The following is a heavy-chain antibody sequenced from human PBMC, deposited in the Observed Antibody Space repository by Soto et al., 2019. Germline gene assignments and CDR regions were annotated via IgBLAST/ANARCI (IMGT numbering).Heavy chain of an antibody. D-gene: IGHD3-3*01. CDR3: TRGSEGAFDI. J-gene: IGHJ3*02. Sequence: EVQLVESGGGLVQPGGSLRLSCAASGFTFSNYWMNWVRQAPGKGLEWVASIKQDGSAKNYVDSVKGRFTISRDNAKDSLSLQVNSLRAEDSAVYYCTRGSEGAFDIWGQGTMVTVSS. CDR1: GFTFSNYW. V-gene: IGHV3-7*01. CDR2: IKQDGSAK.